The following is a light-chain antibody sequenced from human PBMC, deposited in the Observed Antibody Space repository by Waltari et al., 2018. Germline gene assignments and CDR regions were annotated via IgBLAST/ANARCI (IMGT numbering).Light chain of an antibody. Sequence: EIVLTQSPGPLSLSPGERGTLSCRASQRDSSNYLAWYQQKPGQAPRLLIYDAPSRATGIPDRFSGSGSGTDFTLTISRLEPEDFAVYYCQQYGSSPRTFGQGTKLEIK. CDR2: DAP. CDR1: QRDSSNY. CDR3: QQYGSSPRT. J-gene: IGKJ1*01. V-gene: IGKV3-20*01.